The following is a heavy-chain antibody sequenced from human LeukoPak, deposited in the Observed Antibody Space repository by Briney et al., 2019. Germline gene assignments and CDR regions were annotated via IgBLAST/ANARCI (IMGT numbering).Heavy chain of an antibody. Sequence: SETLSLTCAVYGGSFSGYYWSWLRQPPGKGLEWIGEINHSGSTNYNPSLKSRVTISVDTSKNQFSLKLSSVTAADTAVYYCARGRYGDANTNFDYWGQGTLVTVSS. CDR1: GGSFSGYY. V-gene: IGHV4-34*01. D-gene: IGHD4-17*01. CDR2: INHSGST. CDR3: ARGRYGDANTNFDY. J-gene: IGHJ4*02.